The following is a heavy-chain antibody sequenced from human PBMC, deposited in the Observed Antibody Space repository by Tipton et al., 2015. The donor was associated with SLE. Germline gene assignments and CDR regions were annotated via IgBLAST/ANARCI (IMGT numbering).Heavy chain of an antibody. J-gene: IGHJ6*03. CDR1: GFTFSSYA. CDR2: ISGSGGST. CDR3: AKDLSASDFWSGYYTLDYYYYMDV. Sequence: FLRLSCAASGFTFSSYAMSWVRQAPGKGLEWVSAISGSGGSTYYADSVKGRFTISRDNSKNTLYLQMNSLRAEDTAVYYCAKDLSASDFWSGYYTLDYYYYMDVWGKGTTVTVSS. V-gene: IGHV3-23*01. D-gene: IGHD3-3*01.